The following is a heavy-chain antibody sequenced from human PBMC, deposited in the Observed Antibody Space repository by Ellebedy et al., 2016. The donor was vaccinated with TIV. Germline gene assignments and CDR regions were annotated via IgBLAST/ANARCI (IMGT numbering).Heavy chain of an antibody. D-gene: IGHD2-21*02. Sequence: GGSLRLXXVVSGFTFSSCGWDWVRQAPGKGLEWVSFISTSGTDKTYADSVKGRFSVSRDNAKNSLYLEMNSLRDEDTAIYYCASDPDGDQDFDYWGQGTPVTVSS. V-gene: IGHV3-48*02. CDR2: ISTSGTDK. CDR1: GFTFSSCG. J-gene: IGHJ4*02. CDR3: ASDPDGDQDFDY.